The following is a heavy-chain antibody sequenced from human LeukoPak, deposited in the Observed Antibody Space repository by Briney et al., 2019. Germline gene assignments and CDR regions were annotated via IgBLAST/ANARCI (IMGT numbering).Heavy chain of an antibody. CDR1: GFTFSSYA. J-gene: IGHJ4*02. CDR3: AKAPSYYGDRLPLDY. CDR2: ISGSGGST. D-gene: IGHD4-17*01. V-gene: IGHV3-23*01. Sequence: GGSLRLSCAASGFTFSSYAMSWVRQAPGKGLEWVSAISGSGGSTYYADSVKGRFTISRDNSKNTLYLQMNSLRAEDTAVYYCAKAPSYYGDRLPLDYWGQGTLVTVSS.